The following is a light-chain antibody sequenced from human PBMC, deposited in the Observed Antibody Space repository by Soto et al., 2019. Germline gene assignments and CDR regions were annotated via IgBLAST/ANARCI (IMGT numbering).Light chain of an antibody. J-gene: IGKJ1*01. Sequence: DIQMTQSPSTLSGSVGDRVTITCRASQTISSWLAWYQQKPGKPPKILIYKASTLTSGVPSRFRGSGSGTEFTLPLSSLQPDDFATYYCQHYNSYSEAFGQGTKVDIK. CDR2: KAS. V-gene: IGKV1-5*03. CDR1: QTISSW. CDR3: QHYNSYSEA.